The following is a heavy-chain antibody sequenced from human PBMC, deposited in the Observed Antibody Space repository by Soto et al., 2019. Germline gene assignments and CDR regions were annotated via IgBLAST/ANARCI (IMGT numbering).Heavy chain of an antibody. Sequence: EVQLLESRGGLVQPGGSLRLSCAASGFTFSNYAMSWVRQAPGMGLEWVSTISGAGGATFYADSVKGRFTISRDNSKSTLSLQLNSLRAEDTAIYNCAKDHGTYASVGGDYWGQGTLVTVSS. J-gene: IGHJ4*02. CDR1: GFTFSNYA. CDR2: ISGAGGAT. V-gene: IGHV3-23*01. CDR3: AKDHGTYASVGGDY. D-gene: IGHD1-26*01.